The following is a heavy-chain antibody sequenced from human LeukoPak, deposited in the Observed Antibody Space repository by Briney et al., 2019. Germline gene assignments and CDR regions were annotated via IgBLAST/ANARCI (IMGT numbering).Heavy chain of an antibody. D-gene: IGHD4-17*01. CDR2: IYYSGST. CDR1: GGSISSGDYY. V-gene: IGHV4-39*01. J-gene: IGHJ4*02. CDR3: ARLTVTTGLDY. Sequence: SETLSLTCTVSGGSISSGDYYWSWIRQPPGKGLEWIGSIYYSGSTYYNPSLKSRVTISVDTSKNQFSLKLSSVTAADTAVYYCARLTVTTGLDYWGQGTLVTVSS.